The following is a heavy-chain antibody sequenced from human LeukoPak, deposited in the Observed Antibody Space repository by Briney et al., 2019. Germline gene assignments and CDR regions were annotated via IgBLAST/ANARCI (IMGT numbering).Heavy chain of an antibody. CDR1: GFTFSSYS. J-gene: IGHJ4*02. D-gene: IGHD3-10*01. Sequence: PGGSLRLSCAASGFTFSSYSMNWVRQAPGKGLEWVSSISSDSDYTYYADSVKGRFTISRDDAKNSLYLQMNSLRAEDTAVYYCARGTGSYYPYYFDYWGQGTLVTVSS. CDR2: ISSDSDYT. CDR3: ARGTGSYYPYYFDY. V-gene: IGHV3-21*01.